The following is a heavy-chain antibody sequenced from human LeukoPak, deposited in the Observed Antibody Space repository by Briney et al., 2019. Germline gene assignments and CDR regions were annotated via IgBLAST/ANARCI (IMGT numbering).Heavy chain of an antibody. CDR1: GYTSTGYY. D-gene: IGHD3-9*01. CDR2: INPNSGGT. V-gene: IGHV1-2*02. J-gene: IGHJ4*02. Sequence: ASVKVSCKASGYTSTGYYMHWVRQAPGQGLEWMGWINPNSGGTNYAQKFQGRVTMTRDTSISTAYMELSRLRSDDTAVYYCASQLLTGYMPDYWGQGTLVTVSS. CDR3: ASQLLTGYMPDY.